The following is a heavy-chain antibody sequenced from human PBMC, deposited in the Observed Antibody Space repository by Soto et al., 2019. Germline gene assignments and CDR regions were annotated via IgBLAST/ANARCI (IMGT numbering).Heavy chain of an antibody. CDR2: ISYDGSNK. J-gene: IGHJ4*02. Sequence: QVQLVESGGGVVQPGRSLRLSCAASGFTFSSYGMHWVRQAPGKGLEWVAVISYDGSNKYYADSVKGRFTISRDNSKNTLYLQMNSLRAEDTAVYYCAKDGYYGSGSYYIPLGYWGQGTLVTVSS. V-gene: IGHV3-30*18. D-gene: IGHD3-10*01. CDR3: AKDGYYGSGSYYIPLGY. CDR1: GFTFSSYG.